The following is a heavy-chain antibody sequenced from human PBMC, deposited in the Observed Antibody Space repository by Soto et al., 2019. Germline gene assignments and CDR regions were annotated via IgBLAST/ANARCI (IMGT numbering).Heavy chain of an antibody. D-gene: IGHD6-13*01. CDR2: TYYRSKWYN. CDR3: ARDFGNLVGGQQLENPSYYYYYMDV. J-gene: IGHJ6*03. CDR1: GDSVSSNSAA. V-gene: IGHV6-1*01. Sequence: QSQTLSLTCAISGDSVSSNSAAWNWIRQSPSRGLEWLGRTYYRSKWYNDYAVSVKSRITINPDTSKNQFSLQLNSVTPEDTAVYYCARDFGNLVGGQQLENPSYYYYYMDVWGKGTTVTVSS.